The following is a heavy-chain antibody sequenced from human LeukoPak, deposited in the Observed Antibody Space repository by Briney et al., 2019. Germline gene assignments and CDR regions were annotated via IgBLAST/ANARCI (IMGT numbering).Heavy chain of an antibody. CDR2: IASDGSST. V-gene: IGHV3-74*01. Sequence: GGSLRLSCAASGCSFSSYWMNWVRQAPGKGLVWVSRIASDGSSTTYADSVKGRFSISRDNAKNTLYLQMNSLIVEDTAVYYCARGRPHGNDYWGQRTLVTVSS. CDR1: GCSFSSYW. CDR3: ARGRPHGNDY. J-gene: IGHJ4*02. D-gene: IGHD4-23*01.